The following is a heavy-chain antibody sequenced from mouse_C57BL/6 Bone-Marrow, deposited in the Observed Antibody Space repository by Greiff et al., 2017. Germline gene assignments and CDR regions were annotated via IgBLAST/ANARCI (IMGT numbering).Heavy chain of an antibody. J-gene: IGHJ1*03. D-gene: IGHD1-1*01. Sequence: EVKLVESGPELVKPGASVKISCKASGYSFTGYYMHWVKQSPEKSLEWIGEINPSTGGTTYNQQFKAKATLTVDKSSSTAYMQLKSLTSEDSAGYYCARWYYYGSSYWYFDVWGTGTTGTVSS. V-gene: IGHV1-42*01. CDR3: ARWYYYGSSYWYFDV. CDR2: INPSTGGT. CDR1: GYSFTGYY.